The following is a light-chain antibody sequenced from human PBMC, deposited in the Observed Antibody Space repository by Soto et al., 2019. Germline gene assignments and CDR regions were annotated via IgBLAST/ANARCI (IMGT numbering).Light chain of an antibody. CDR3: QQAYNFPFT. Sequence: IQMSQSPCSGSSSVVDRITITCRASQGISRWLAWYQQKPGRAPKLLIYAASNLQTGVPSRFSGSGSGTDFTLTITSLQAEDFATYHCQQAYNFPFTFGPGTKVDIK. CDR2: AAS. V-gene: IGKV1-12*01. CDR1: QGISRW. J-gene: IGKJ3*01.